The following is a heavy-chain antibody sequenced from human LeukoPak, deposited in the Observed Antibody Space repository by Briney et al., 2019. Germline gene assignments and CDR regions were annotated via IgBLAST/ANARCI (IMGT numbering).Heavy chain of an antibody. V-gene: IGHV3-30*04. D-gene: IGHD6-19*01. Sequence: PGGSLRLSCAASGFTFSSYAMHWVRQAPGKGLEWVAVISYDGSNKYYADSVKGRFTISRDNSKNTLYLQMNSLRAEDTAVYYCATGYSSGQGAFDYWGQGTLVTVSS. CDR3: ATGYSSGQGAFDY. CDR1: GFTFSSYA. CDR2: ISYDGSNK. J-gene: IGHJ4*02.